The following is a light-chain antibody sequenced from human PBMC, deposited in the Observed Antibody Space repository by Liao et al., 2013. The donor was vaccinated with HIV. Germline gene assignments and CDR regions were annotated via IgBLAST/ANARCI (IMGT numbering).Light chain of an antibody. J-gene: IGLJ3*02. CDR2: QDS. CDR1: KLGDKY. Sequence: SYELTQPPSVSVSPGQTASITCSGDKLGDKYACWYQQKPGESPVLVIYQDSKRPSGIPERFSGSSSGTKVTLTISGVLAEDEADYYCQSALGVFGGGTKLTVL. CDR3: QSALGV. V-gene: IGLV3-1*01.